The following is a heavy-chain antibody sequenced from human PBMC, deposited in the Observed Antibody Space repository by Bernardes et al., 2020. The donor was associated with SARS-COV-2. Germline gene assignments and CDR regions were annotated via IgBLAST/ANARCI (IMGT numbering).Heavy chain of an antibody. V-gene: IGHV3-15*07. CDR2: IKSKTDGGTT. Sequence: GGSLRLSCVVSSFTFTHSWINWVRQAPGTGLEWVGRIKSKTDGGTTDYAAPVKGRFTISRDESKNTVYVQMNSLKIEDTAVYYCVTVCGGGECSHSFDYWGQGTLVTVSS. CDR1: SFTFTHSW. D-gene: IGHD3-10*02. CDR3: VTVCGGGECSHSFDY. J-gene: IGHJ4*02.